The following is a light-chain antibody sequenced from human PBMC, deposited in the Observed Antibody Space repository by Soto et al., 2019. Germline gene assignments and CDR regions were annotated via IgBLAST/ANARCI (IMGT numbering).Light chain of an antibody. CDR2: GAS. Sequence: ELLLTQSPSTFSLYKGAIANLSRSASQSVSSSYLAWYKQKHGQAHRLLIYGASSRATGIPDRFSDSMSGTDFTLTISRLQPEEVSVDDCQQYGSSPWTCGQGTKLDNK. V-gene: IGKV3-20*01. J-gene: IGKJ1*01. CDR3: QQYGSSPWT. CDR1: QSVSSSY.